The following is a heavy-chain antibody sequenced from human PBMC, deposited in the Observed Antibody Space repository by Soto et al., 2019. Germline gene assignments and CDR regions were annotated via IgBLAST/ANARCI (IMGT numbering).Heavy chain of an antibody. CDR3: ARDFSLRFLEWLSPIEARMDV. D-gene: IGHD3-3*01. CDR2: ISAYNGNT. V-gene: IGHV1-18*01. Sequence: QVQLVQSGAEVKKPGASVKVSCKASGYTFTSYGISWVRQAPGQGLEWMGWISAYNGNTNYAQTLQGRVTMTTDTSTSTAYMELRSLRSDDTAVYYCARDFSLRFLEWLSPIEARMDVWGQGTTVTVSS. CDR1: GYTFTSYG. J-gene: IGHJ6*02.